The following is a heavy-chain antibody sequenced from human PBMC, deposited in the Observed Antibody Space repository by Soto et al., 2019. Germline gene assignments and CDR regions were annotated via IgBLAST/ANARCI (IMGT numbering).Heavy chain of an antibody. CDR1: GFRFWTYS. Sequence: ESVGGLVQPGESLRLSCAASGFRFWTYSMSWVRQAPGKGLEWVSGISGDGSATSYADSLKGRFTVSRDNSKDTLFLQMNTLRVEDTAVYYCAKTRLYDNNDYHRDGFDVWGPGTAVTVS. V-gene: IGHV3-23*01. CDR2: ISGDGSAT. CDR3: AKTRLYDNNDYHRDGFDV. D-gene: IGHD5-12*01. J-gene: IGHJ3*01.